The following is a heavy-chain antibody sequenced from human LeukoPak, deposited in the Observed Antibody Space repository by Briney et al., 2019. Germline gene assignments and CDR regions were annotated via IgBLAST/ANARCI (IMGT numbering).Heavy chain of an antibody. J-gene: IGHJ4*02. Sequence: ASVKVSCKASGYTFSNFGINWVRQAPEQGLEWMGWISAYNGNTNYAQKLQGRVTMTTDTSTSTAYMELRSLKSDDTAVYYCARNCGGGTCFVDYWGRGTLVTVSS. CDR1: GYTFSNFG. CDR3: ARNCGGGTCFVDY. CDR2: ISAYNGNT. V-gene: IGHV1-18*01. D-gene: IGHD2-15*01.